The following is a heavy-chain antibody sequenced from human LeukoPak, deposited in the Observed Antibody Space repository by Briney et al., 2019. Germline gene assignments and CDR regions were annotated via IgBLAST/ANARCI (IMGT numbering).Heavy chain of an antibody. J-gene: IGHJ6*02. CDR1: GFTFSSYG. CDR3: ARDPTLYSSRWYYYGMDV. V-gene: IGHV3-33*01. CDR2: IWYDGSNK. D-gene: IGHD6-13*01. Sequence: GGSLRLSCAASGFTFSSYGMPWVRQAPGKGLEWVAVIWYDGSNKYYADSVKGRFTISRDNSKNTLYLQMNSLRAEDTAVYYCARDPTLYSSRWYYYGMDVWGQGTTVTVSS.